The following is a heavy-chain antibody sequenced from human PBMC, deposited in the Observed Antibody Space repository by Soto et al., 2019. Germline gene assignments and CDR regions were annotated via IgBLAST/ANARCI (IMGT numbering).Heavy chain of an antibody. J-gene: IGHJ6*02. CDR3: ARVGTAMRDYYGMDV. D-gene: IGHD5-18*01. Sequence: GGALGLCCIASGFTLSSYDMHWVRQATGKGLEWVSAIGTAGDTYYPGSVKGRFTISRENAKNSLYLQMNSLRAGDTAVYYCARVGTAMRDYYGMDVWGQGTTVPVSS. CDR1: GFTLSSYD. CDR2: IGTAGDT. V-gene: IGHV3-13*01.